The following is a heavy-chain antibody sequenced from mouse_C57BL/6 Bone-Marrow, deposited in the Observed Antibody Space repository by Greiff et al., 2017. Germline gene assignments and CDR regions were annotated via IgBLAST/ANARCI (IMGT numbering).Heavy chain of an antibody. D-gene: IGHD2-3*01. V-gene: IGHV14-4*01. Sequence: VQLQQSGAELVRPGASVKLSCTASGFNIKDDYIHWVKQRPEQGLEWIGWIDPEFGDTEYASKFQGKATITLDTSSNTAYLQLSSLTSEDTAVYYCSSFDGNYFDFWGQGTPLTVAS. CDR3: SSFDGNYFDF. CDR2: IDPEFGDT. J-gene: IGHJ2*01. CDR1: GFNIKDDY.